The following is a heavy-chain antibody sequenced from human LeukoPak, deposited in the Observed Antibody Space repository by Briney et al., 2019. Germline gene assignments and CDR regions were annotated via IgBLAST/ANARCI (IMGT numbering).Heavy chain of an antibody. CDR2: INAGNGNT. CDR1: GYTFTSYA. CDR3: ARVRLGLAYCGGDCYSFDY. J-gene: IGHJ4*02. V-gene: IGHV1-3*01. Sequence: VASVKVSCKASGYTFTSYAMHWVRQAPGQRREWMGWINAGNGNTKYSQKFQGRVTITRDTSASTAYMELSSLRSEDTAVYYCARVRLGLAYCGGDCYSFDYWGQGTLVTVSS. D-gene: IGHD2-21*02.